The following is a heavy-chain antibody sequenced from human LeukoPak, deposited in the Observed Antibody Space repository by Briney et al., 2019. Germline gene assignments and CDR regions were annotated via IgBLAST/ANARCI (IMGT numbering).Heavy chain of an antibody. V-gene: IGHV3-48*04. J-gene: IGHJ4*02. CDR1: GFTFSSYS. CDR2: ISSSSSTI. CDR3: AKGEYYYDSSGYYYGDY. D-gene: IGHD3-22*01. Sequence: GGSLRLSCAASGFTFSSYSMNWVRQAPGKGLEWVSYISSSSSTIYYADSVKGRFTISRDNAKNSLYLQMNSLRAEDTAVYYCAKGEYYYDSSGYYYGDYWGQGTLVTVSS.